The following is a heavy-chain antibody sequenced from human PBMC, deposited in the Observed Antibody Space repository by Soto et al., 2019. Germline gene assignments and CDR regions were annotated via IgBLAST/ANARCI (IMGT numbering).Heavy chain of an antibody. CDR1: GGSISSAAYC. CDR3: ARGPSGDKIDY. CDR2: IYDGGTT. J-gene: IGHJ4*02. Sequence: QVQLQESGPRLVSPSQTLSLTCTVSGGSISSAAYCWSWIRQSPDKGLEWIGRIYDGGTTYSSPSLKGRVTISADTSETQFSVKLSSVSAADTAVYYCARGPSGDKIDYWGQGIQVTVSS. V-gene: IGHV4-30-4*01. D-gene: IGHD7-27*01.